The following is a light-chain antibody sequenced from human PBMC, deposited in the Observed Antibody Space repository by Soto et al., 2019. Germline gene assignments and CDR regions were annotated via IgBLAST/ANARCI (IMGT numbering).Light chain of an antibody. CDR1: QSISSY. Sequence: DIQMTQSPSSLSASVGDRVTITYRASQSISSYLNWYQQKPGKAPKXXIYAASSLQSGVPSRFSGSGSGTDFTLTISSRQPEDFATYYCQQSYSTPRTFGQGTKVDIK. J-gene: IGKJ1*01. CDR2: AAS. CDR3: QQSYSTPRT. V-gene: IGKV1-39*01.